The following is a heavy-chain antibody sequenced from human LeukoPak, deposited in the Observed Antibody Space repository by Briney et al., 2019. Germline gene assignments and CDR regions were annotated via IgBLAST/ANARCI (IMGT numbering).Heavy chain of an antibody. CDR3: ARLTPGLLPAPFDY. Sequence: SETLSLTCTVSGGSISSYYWSWIRQPAGKGLEWIGRIYTSGSTNYNPSLKSRVTMSVDTSKNQFSLKLSSVTAADTAVYYCARLTPGLLPAPFDYWGQGTLVTVSS. V-gene: IGHV4-4*07. CDR2: IYTSGST. D-gene: IGHD3-22*01. CDR1: GGSISSYY. J-gene: IGHJ4*02.